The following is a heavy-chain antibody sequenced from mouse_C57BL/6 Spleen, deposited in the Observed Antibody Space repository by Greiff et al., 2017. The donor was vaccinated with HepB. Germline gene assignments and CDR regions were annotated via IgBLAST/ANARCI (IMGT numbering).Heavy chain of an antibody. J-gene: IGHJ1*03. V-gene: IGHV5-4*03. CDR3: ARVDYYGSSYGYFDV. Sequence: EVMLVESGVGLVKPGGSLKLSCAASGFTFSSYAMPWVRQTPEKRLEWVATISDGGSYTYYPDNVKGRFTISRDNAKNNLYLQMSHLKSEDTAMYYCARVDYYGSSYGYFDVWGTGTTVTVSS. CDR2: ISDGGSYT. D-gene: IGHD1-1*01. CDR1: GFTFSSYA.